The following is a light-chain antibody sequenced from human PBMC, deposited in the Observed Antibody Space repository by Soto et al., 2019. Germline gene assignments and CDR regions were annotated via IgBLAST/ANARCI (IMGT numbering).Light chain of an antibody. V-gene: IGKV3-15*01. CDR1: QSVISD. J-gene: IGKJ3*01. CDR3: QQYDNLPPT. CDR2: GAS. Sequence: EIVLTQSPATLSLSPGERATLSCRASQSVISDFACYQQKPGQAPRLLIFGASSRATGIPARFSGSGSATEFTLTISSLQSEDFAVYYCQQYDNLPPTFGPGTKVDIK.